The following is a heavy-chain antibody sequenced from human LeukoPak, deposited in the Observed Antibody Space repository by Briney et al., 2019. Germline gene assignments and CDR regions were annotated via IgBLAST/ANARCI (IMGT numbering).Heavy chain of an antibody. CDR1: GFTFSSYA. V-gene: IGHV3-23*01. Sequence: PGGSLRLSCAVSGFTFSSYALSWVRQAPGKGLEWVSAISGSGGSTYYADSVKGRFTISRDNSQNTLYLQMNSLRAEDTAVYYCAPRAGVFDYWGQGTLVTVSS. J-gene: IGHJ4*02. CDR3: APRAGVFDY. CDR2: ISGSGGST.